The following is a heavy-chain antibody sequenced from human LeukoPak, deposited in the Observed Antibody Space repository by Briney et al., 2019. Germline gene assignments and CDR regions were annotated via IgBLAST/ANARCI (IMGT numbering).Heavy chain of an antibody. J-gene: IGHJ4*02. Sequence: RPSETLSLTCAVYGGSFSGYYWSWIRQPPGKGLEWIGEINHSGSTNYNPSLKSRVTISVDTSKNQFSLKLSSVTAADTAVYYCARVIYGYYYDSSGYYPPTKSYYFDSWGQGTLVTVSS. D-gene: IGHD3-22*01. CDR1: GGSFSGYY. CDR3: ARVIYGYYYDSSGYYPPTKSYYFDS. CDR2: INHSGST. V-gene: IGHV4-34*01.